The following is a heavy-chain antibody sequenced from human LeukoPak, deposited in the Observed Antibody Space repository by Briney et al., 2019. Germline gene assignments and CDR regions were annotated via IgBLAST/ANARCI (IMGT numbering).Heavy chain of an antibody. CDR3: ARHSPPDIAAAGTDY. V-gene: IGHV4-39*01. D-gene: IGHD6-13*01. Sequence: PSETLSLTCGVSGGSIDITNYWSWVRQAPGKGLEWIGSIYYSGSTYYNPSLKSRVTISVDTSKNQFSLKLSSVTAADTAVYYCARHSPPDIAAAGTDYWGQGTLVTVSS. CDR1: GGSIDITNY. CDR2: IYYSGST. J-gene: IGHJ4*02.